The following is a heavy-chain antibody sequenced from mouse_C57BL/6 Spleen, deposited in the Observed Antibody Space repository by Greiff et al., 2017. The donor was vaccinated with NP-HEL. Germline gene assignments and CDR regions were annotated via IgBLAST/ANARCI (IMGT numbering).Heavy chain of an antibody. CDR3: TTFYYGSDY. D-gene: IGHD1-1*01. CDR2: IDPENGDT. J-gene: IGHJ2*01. V-gene: IGHV14-4*01. Sequence: EVQLQQSGAELVRPGASVKLSCTASGFNIKDDYMHWVKQRPEQGLEWIGWIDPENGDTEYASKFQGKATITADTSSNTAYLQLSSLTSEDTAVYYGTTFYYGSDYWGQGTTLTVSS. CDR1: GFNIKDDY.